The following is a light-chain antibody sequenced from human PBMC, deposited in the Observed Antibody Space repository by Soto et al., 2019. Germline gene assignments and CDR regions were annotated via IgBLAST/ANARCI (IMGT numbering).Light chain of an antibody. Sequence: DIQMTQSPSSLSASVGDRVTITCRASQTISTYLNWYQHKPGKAPKLLIYSSSSLQSGVPSRFSGSGSGTDFTLTITSLQPEDFASYYCQQSYITPPTFGQGTKLQIK. CDR3: QQSYITPPT. CDR2: SSS. J-gene: IGKJ2*01. V-gene: IGKV1-39*01. CDR1: QTISTY.